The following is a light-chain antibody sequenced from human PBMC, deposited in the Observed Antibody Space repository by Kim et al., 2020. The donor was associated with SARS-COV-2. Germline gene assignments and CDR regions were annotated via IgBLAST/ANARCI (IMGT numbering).Light chain of an antibody. J-gene: IGKJ4*01. V-gene: IGKV3-11*01. CDR1: QSVSSY. CDR2: DAS. Sequence: LSPGERATRSCRASQSVSSYLAWYQQKPGQAPRLLIYDASNRATGIPARFNGSGSGTDFTLTISSLEPEDFVVYYCQQRINWPLTFGGGTKVDIK. CDR3: QQRINWPLT.